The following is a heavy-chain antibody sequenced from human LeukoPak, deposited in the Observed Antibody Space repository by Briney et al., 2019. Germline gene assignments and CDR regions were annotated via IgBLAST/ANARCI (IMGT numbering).Heavy chain of an antibody. Sequence: PSETLSLTCTVSGASISSHYWSWIRQPPGKGLEWIGYIYYSGSTNYNPSLKSRVTMSVDTSKNQFSLRLSSVTAADTAVYYCARAQQLVYYFDYWGQGTLVTVSS. CDR3: ARAQQLVYYFDY. V-gene: IGHV4-59*11. CDR1: GASISSHY. D-gene: IGHD6-13*01. CDR2: IYYSGST. J-gene: IGHJ4*02.